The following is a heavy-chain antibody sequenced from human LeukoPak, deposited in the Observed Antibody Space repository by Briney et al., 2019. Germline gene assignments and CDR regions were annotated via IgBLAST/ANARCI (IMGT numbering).Heavy chain of an antibody. CDR2: LSYSGST. CDR3: ARHDRRDGYDYPHVFDY. Sequence: SETLSLTCTVPGGSISSRSYYWGWIRQPPGKGLEWVGILSYSGSTYYTPSLKSRVTMSADTSKNEFSLKLSSVTAADTAMYYCARHDRRDGYDYPHVFDYWGQGTLVTVSS. J-gene: IGHJ4*02. CDR1: GGSISSRSYY. D-gene: IGHD5-24*01. V-gene: IGHV4-39*01.